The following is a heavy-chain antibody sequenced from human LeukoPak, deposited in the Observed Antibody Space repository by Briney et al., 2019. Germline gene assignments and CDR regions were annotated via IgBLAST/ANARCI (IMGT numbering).Heavy chain of an antibody. Sequence: SETLSLTCTVSGGSISSSSYYWGWIRQPPGKGLEWIGSIYYSGSTYYNPSLKSRVTISVDTSKNQFSLKLSSLTAADTAVYYCARHERSSITMIRGVKPKKWFAPWGQGTLVTVSS. CDR2: IYYSGST. V-gene: IGHV4-39*01. CDR1: GGSISSSSYY. D-gene: IGHD3-10*01. J-gene: IGHJ5*02. CDR3: ARHERSSITMIRGVKPKKWFAP.